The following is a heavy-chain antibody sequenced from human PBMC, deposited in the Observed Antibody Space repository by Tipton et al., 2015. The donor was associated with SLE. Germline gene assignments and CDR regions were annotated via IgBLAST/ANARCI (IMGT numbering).Heavy chain of an antibody. CDR1: GYSISSGYY. Sequence: TLSLTCAVSGYSISSGYYWSWIRQPPGKGLEWIGEINHSGRTNYNPSLKSRVTISEDTSKNQFSLKLSSVTAADTAVYYCAREGRFLEWFPSGYYYGMDVWGQGTTVTVSS. J-gene: IGHJ6*02. D-gene: IGHD3-3*01. V-gene: IGHV4-38-2*02. CDR2: INHSGRT. CDR3: AREGRFLEWFPSGYYYGMDV.